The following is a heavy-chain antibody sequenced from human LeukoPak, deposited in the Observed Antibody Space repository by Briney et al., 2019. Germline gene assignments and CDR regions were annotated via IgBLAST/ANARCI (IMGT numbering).Heavy chain of an antibody. J-gene: IGHJ1*01. Sequence: GGSLRLSCAASGFALSSHRMTWVRQVPGRGPEWVANVNRDGSETYYLDSVKGRFTISRDNAQNSMYLQMNSLRVEDTAVYYCTSWGDTTAEYFQRWGQGTLVTVSS. CDR2: VNRDGSET. V-gene: IGHV3-7*01. CDR1: GFALSSHR. D-gene: IGHD2-21*02. CDR3: TSWGDTTAEYFQR.